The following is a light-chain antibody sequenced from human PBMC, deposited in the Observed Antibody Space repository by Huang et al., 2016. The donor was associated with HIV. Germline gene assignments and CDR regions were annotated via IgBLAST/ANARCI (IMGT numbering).Light chain of an antibody. CDR2: QAS. CDR1: QSISDY. Sequence: DIQMTQSPSTLSASVGDRVTITCRASQSISDYLAWYQQKPGAAPRLLIYQASTLETGVPLRFSGSGFGTEFTLTISSLQPDDFATYYCQQYYTYSALTFGGGTKVENK. V-gene: IGKV1-5*03. J-gene: IGKJ4*01. CDR3: QQYYTYSALT.